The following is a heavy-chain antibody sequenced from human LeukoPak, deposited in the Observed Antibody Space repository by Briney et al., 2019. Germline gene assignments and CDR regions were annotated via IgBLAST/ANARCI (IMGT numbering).Heavy chain of an antibody. Sequence: PSETLSLTCTVSGGSISSYYWSWIRQPPGKGLEWIGYIYYSGSTNYNPSLKSRVTISVDTSKNQFSLKLSSVTAADTAVYYCARDELAAAAFDPWGQGTLVTVSS. D-gene: IGHD6-13*01. V-gene: IGHV4-59*12. CDR1: GGSISSYY. J-gene: IGHJ5*02. CDR2: IYYSGST. CDR3: ARDELAAAAFDP.